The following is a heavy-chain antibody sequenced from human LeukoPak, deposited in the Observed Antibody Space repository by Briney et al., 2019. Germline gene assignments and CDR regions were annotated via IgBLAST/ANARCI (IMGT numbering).Heavy chain of an antibody. V-gene: IGHV4-59*01. D-gene: IGHD3-9*01. J-gene: IGHJ4*02. CDR1: GGSISSYY. Sequence: PSETLSLTCTVSGGSISSYYWSWIRQPPGKGLEWIGYIYYSGSTNYNPSLKSRVTISVDTSKNQFSLKLSFVTAADTAVYYCARWGYDILTGYYIPDYWGQGTLVTVSS. CDR3: ARWGYDILTGYYIPDY. CDR2: IYYSGST.